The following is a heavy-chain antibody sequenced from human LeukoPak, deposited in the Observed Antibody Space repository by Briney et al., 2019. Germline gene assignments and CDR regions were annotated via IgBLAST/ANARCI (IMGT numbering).Heavy chain of an antibody. Sequence: GGSLRLSCAASGFTFSSYGMHWVRQAPGKGLEWVTFIQYDGSNKYYADSVKGRFTISRDNSKNTVYLQMNSLRTEDTAVYYCARSLTMVRAYDYWGQGTLVAVSS. CDR3: ARSLTMVRAYDY. J-gene: IGHJ4*02. V-gene: IGHV3-30*02. D-gene: IGHD3-10*01. CDR2: IQYDGSNK. CDR1: GFTFSSYG.